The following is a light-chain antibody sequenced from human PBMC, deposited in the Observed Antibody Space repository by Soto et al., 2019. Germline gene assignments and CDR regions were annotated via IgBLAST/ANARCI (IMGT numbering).Light chain of an antibody. CDR3: QQYSDSVWT. CDR1: QSVSSDY. V-gene: IGKV3-20*01. J-gene: IGKJ1*01. CDR2: AAS. Sequence: EIVLTQSPGTLSLSPGERATLSCRASQSVSSDYLAWYQQRPGQAPRLLIYAASSRATGIPDRFSGSGSGTDFTLTISRLEAEDFAVYYCQQYSDSVWTFGQGTKVEIK.